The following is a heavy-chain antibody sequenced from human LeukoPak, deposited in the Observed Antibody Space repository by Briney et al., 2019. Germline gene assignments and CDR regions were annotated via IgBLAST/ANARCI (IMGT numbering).Heavy chain of an antibody. Sequence: SVKVSCKASGGTFSSYAISWVRQAPGQGLEWMGGNIPIFGTANYAQKFQGRVTITADESTSTAYMELSSLRSEDTAVYYCARDHPKVEDYYYDSSGYHDAFDIWGQGTMVTVSS. CDR2: NIPIFGTA. J-gene: IGHJ3*02. CDR1: GGTFSSYA. D-gene: IGHD3-22*01. CDR3: ARDHPKVEDYYYDSSGYHDAFDI. V-gene: IGHV1-69*13.